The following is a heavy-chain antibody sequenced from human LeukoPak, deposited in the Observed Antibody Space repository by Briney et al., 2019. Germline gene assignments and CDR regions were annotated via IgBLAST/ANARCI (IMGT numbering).Heavy chain of an antibody. V-gene: IGHV1-2*02. CDR1: GYTFTGYY. CDR2: TNPNSGGT. J-gene: IGHJ3*02. Sequence: ASVKVSCKASGYTFTGYYMHWVRQAPGQGLEWMGWTNPNSGGTNYAQKFQGRVTMTRDTSISTAYMELSRLRSDDTAVYYCARELRGVLTLQAFDIWGQGTMVTVSS. D-gene: IGHD4/OR15-4a*01. CDR3: ARELRGVLTLQAFDI.